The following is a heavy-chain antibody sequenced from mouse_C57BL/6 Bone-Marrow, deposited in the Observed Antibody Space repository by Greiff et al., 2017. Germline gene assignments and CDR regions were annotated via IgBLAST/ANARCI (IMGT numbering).Heavy chain of an antibody. CDR2: ISSGGSYT. CDR3: ARHAPWMITTVGLDY. J-gene: IGHJ2*01. CDR1: GFTFSSYG. D-gene: IGHD1-1*01. Sequence: EVQGVESGGDLVKPGGSLKLSCAASGFTFSSYGLSWVRQTPDKRLEWVATISSGGSYTYYPDSVKGRFTISRDNAKNTLYLQMSSLKSEDTAMYYCARHAPWMITTVGLDYWGQGTTLTVAS. V-gene: IGHV5-6*01.